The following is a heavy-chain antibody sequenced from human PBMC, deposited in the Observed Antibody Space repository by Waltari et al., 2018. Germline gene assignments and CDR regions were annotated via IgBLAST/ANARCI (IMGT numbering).Heavy chain of an antibody. J-gene: IGHJ6*03. CDR1: GFTFGDYA. CDR2: IRSKAYGGTT. CDR3: TIVVPHMDV. V-gene: IGHV3-49*04. D-gene: IGHD2-15*01. Sequence: EVQLVESGGGLVQPGRSLRLSCTASGFTFGDYAMSWVRQAPGKGLEWVGFIRSKAYGGTTEYAASVKGRFTISRDDSKSIAYLQMNSLKTEDTAVYYCTIVVPHMDVWGKGTTVTVSS.